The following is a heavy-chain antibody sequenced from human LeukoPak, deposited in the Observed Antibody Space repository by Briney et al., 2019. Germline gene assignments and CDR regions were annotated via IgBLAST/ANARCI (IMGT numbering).Heavy chain of an antibody. J-gene: IGHJ5*02. Sequence: GGSLRLSCAASGFTFSSYAMSWVRQAPGKGLEWVSAISGSGGSTYYADSVKGRFTISRDNSKNTLYLQMNSLRAEDTAVYYCAKDLSYYGSGSYYNGWFDPWGQGTLVTVSS. CDR3: AKDLSYYGSGSYYNGWFDP. V-gene: IGHV3-23*01. CDR1: GFTFSSYA. D-gene: IGHD3-10*01. CDR2: ISGSGGST.